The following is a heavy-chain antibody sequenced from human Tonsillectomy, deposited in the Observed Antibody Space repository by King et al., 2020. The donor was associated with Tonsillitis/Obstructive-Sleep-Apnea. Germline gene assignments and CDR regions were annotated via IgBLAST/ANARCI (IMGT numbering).Heavy chain of an antibody. CDR2: ISSSSSYI. CDR3: ARECSVGSCYPCYYGMDV. CDR1: GFTFSSYS. J-gene: IGHJ6*02. Sequence: VQLVESGGGLVKPGGSLRLSCAASGFTFSSYSMNWVRQSPGKGLEWVSSISSSSSYIYYADSVKGRFAISRDNAKHSLYMQMNSLRAEDTAVYYCARECSVGSCYPCYYGMDVWGQGTTVTVSS. V-gene: IGHV3-21*01. D-gene: IGHD2-15*01.